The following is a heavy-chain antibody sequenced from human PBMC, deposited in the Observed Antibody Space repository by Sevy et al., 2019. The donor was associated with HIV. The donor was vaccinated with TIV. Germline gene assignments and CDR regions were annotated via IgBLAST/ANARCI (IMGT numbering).Heavy chain of an antibody. J-gene: IGHJ6*02. Sequence: GGSLRLSCAASGFTFSSYSMNWVRQAPGKGLEWVSSISSSSSYIYYADSVKGRFTISRDNAKNSLYLQMNSLRAEDTAVYYCARDYTVTTYYYYGMYVWGQGTTVTVSS. V-gene: IGHV3-21*01. D-gene: IGHD4-17*01. CDR3: ARDYTVTTYYYYGMYV. CDR1: GFTFSSYS. CDR2: ISSSSSYI.